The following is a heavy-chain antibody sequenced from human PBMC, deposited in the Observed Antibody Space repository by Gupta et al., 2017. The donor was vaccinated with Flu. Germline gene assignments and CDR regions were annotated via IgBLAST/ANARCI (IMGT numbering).Heavy chain of an antibody. CDR3: TRVFVDLAIWGCNGGSCYDKPFDY. CDR2: IRSKTYSGTA. D-gene: IGHD2-15*01. CDR1: EFTFGDYA. J-gene: IGHJ4*02. Sequence: EVQLVESGGGLVQPGRSLTLSCTASEFTFGDYAMSWVRQAPGKGLEWVGFIRSKTYSGTAEYAASVKGRFTISRDDSRGIVYLQLNSLKTEDTAVYYCTRVFVDLAIWGCNGGSCYDKPFDYWGQGTLVTVSS. V-gene: IGHV3-49*04.